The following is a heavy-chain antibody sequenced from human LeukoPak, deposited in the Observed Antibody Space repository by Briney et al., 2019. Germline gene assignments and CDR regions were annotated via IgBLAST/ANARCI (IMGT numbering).Heavy chain of an antibody. CDR1: GGSISSYY. J-gene: IGHJ5*02. D-gene: IGHD3-3*01. CDR2: IYYSGST. CDR3: ARLNTLFWSGYSTYNWFDP. Sequence: SETLSLTCTVSGGSISSYYWSWIRQPPGKGLEWIGYIYYSGSTNYNPSLKSRVTLSVDTSKNQFSLKLSSVTAADTAVYYCARLNTLFWSGYSTYNWFDPWGQGTLVTVSS. V-gene: IGHV4-59*01.